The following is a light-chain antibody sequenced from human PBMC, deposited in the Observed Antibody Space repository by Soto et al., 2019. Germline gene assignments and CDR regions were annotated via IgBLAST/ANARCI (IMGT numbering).Light chain of an antibody. Sequence: DIHRTQSPSALSWSGGDRSIITCRGSQSISNYLNWYQQKPGNAPKLLIFAASSLHSGVPSRFSGSGSGTNFTLTINSLQPEDFAAYYCQPSYRAPLTFGHATPLEIK. V-gene: IGKV1-39*01. CDR3: QPSYRAPLT. CDR2: AAS. J-gene: IGKJ5*01. CDR1: QSISNY.